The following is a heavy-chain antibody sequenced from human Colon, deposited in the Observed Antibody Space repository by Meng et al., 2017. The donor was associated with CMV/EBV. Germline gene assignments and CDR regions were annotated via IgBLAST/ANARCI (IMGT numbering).Heavy chain of an antibody. Sequence: GESLKISCEASGFTFRSYAMHWVRQAPGKGLEWVAVISYDETKQYYGDSVKGRFTISRDNSKNTLSLQMNSLKTDDTAVYYCARERELWFREQTANDHYYGMDVWGQGTTVTVSS. CDR2: ISYDETKQ. J-gene: IGHJ6*02. V-gene: IGHV3-30-3*01. CDR3: ARERELWFREQTANDHYYGMDV. D-gene: IGHD3-10*01. CDR1: GFTFRSYA.